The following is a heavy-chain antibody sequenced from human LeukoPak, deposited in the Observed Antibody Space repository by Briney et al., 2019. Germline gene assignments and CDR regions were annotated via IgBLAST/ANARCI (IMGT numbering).Heavy chain of an antibody. D-gene: IGHD3-10*01. V-gene: IGHV1-2*02. CDR1: GYTFTGYY. CDR3: AREVNTMVRGVIGGYFDC. Sequence: GASAKVSCKASGYTFTGYYMHWVRQAPGQGLEWMGWINPNSGGTNYAQKFQGRVTMTRDTSISTAYMELSRLRSDDTAVYYCAREVNTMVRGVIGGYFDCWGQGTLVTVSS. CDR2: INPNSGGT. J-gene: IGHJ4*02.